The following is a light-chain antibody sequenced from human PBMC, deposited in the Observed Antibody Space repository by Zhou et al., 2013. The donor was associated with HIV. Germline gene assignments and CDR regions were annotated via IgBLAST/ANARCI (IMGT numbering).Light chain of an antibody. CDR2: RAS. V-gene: IGKV1-5*03. J-gene: IGKJ1*01. Sequence: DIQMAQSPSSLSASVGDRVTITCRASEIIETWLAWYQLKPGKAPNLLIYRASSLQRGVPSRFSGSGSGTDFTLTISSLQPEDFATYYCQQSYSTSRGTWTFGQGTKVEIK. CDR1: EIIETW. CDR3: QQSYSTSRGTWT.